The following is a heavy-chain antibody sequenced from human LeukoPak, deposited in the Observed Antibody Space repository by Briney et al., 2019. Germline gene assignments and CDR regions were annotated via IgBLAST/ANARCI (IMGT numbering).Heavy chain of an antibody. V-gene: IGHV1-2*02. D-gene: IGHD3-3*01. CDR1: GYTFTDYY. Sequence: ASVKISCKASGYTFTDYYIHWVRQAPGQGLEWMGWINPNSGGTKYAQKFQGRVTMTRDTSISIAYMELSRLRSDDTAVYYCARDTARITIFGVAKYMDVWGKGTTVTVSS. CDR2: INPNSGGT. CDR3: ARDTARITIFGVAKYMDV. J-gene: IGHJ6*03.